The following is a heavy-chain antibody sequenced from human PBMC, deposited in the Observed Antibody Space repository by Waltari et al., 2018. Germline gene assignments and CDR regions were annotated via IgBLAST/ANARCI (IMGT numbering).Heavy chain of an antibody. V-gene: IGHV1-2*06. Sequence: QVQLVQSGAEVKKPGASVKVSCKASGYTFTGYYMHWVRQAPGQGLEWMGRINPNSGGTNYAQKFKGRFTRTRDTSISTAYMELSRLRSDDTAVYYCARDHYGGNPGGDYWGQGTLVTVSS. CDR3: ARDHYGGNPGGDY. D-gene: IGHD4-17*01. CDR1: GYTFTGYY. CDR2: INPNSGGT. J-gene: IGHJ4*02.